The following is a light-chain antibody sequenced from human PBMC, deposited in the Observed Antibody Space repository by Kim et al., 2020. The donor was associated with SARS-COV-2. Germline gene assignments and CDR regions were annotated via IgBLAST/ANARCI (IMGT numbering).Light chain of an antibody. J-gene: IGLJ2*01. CDR1: NIGSKS. V-gene: IGLV3-21*04. Sequence: SYELTQSPSVSVAPGETASITCGGKNIGSKSVHWYQQKPGQAPVLVIDYDIDRPSGIPERFSGSNSGNTATLTISGVEAGDEADYFCQVWDSTSDHVVFGGGSKLTVL. CDR2: YDI. CDR3: QVWDSTSDHVV.